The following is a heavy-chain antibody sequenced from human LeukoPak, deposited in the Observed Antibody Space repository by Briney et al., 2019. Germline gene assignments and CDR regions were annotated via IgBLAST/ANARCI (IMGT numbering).Heavy chain of an antibody. CDR2: ISYSGSV. CDR1: GGSVSGDPYY. D-gene: IGHD3-22*01. CDR3: ARMLVYYYDSSGYYSRSGRSVYFDY. V-gene: IGHV4-61*01. Sequence: SSETLSLTCTVSGGSVSGDPYYWSWIRQPPGKGPEWIGHISYSGSVNSNPSLRSRVTASIDTSKNQFSLKLSSVTAADTAVYYCARMLVYYYDSSGYYSRSGRSVYFDYWGQGTLVTVSS. J-gene: IGHJ4*02.